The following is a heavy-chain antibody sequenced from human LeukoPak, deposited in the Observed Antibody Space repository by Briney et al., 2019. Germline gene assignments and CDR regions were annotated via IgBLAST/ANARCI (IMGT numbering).Heavy chain of an antibody. CDR1: GYPIGLDYY. V-gene: IGHV4-38-2*02. D-gene: IGHD5-24*01. CDR2: FHRGRI. Sequence: KSSETLSLTCKVSGYPIGLDYYWVWIRQAPGRGLQWIGGFHRGRIQYNSALKSRVTISIDSSKNQFSLRMWPVTAADTAFYFCARAPSSYESGNGYPNLGWLDPWGQGAPVTVSS. CDR3: ARAPSSYESGNGYPNLGWLDP. J-gene: IGHJ5*02.